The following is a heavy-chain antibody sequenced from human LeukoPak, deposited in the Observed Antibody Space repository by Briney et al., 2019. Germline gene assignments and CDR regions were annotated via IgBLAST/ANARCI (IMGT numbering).Heavy chain of an antibody. CDR2: INHSGST. Sequence: SETLSLTCAVYGGSFSGYYWSWIRQPPGKGLEWIGEINHSGSTNYNPSLKSRVTISVDTSKNQFSLKLSSVTAADTAVYYCARGGRGYWTWGQGTLVTVSS. V-gene: IGHV4-34*01. CDR3: ARGGRGYWT. CDR1: GGSFSGYY. J-gene: IGHJ4*02. D-gene: IGHD2-8*01.